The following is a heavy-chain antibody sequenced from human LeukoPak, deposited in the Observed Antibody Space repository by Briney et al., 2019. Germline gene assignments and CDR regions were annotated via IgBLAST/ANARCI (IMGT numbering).Heavy chain of an antibody. CDR1: GFTISSYS. D-gene: IGHD6-19*01. V-gene: IGHV3-48*02. J-gene: IGHJ4*02. Sequence: GGSLRLSCAASGFTISSYSMNWVRQAPGKGLEWVSYISRSSSTIYYADSVKGRFTISRDNAKNSLYLQMNSLRDEDTAVYYCARALFGSSGWYYFDYWGQGTLVTVSS. CDR2: ISRSSSTI. CDR3: ARALFGSSGWYYFDY.